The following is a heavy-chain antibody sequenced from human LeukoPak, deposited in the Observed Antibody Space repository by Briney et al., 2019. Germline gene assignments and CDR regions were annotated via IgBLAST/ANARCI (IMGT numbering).Heavy chain of an antibody. V-gene: IGHV1-2*02. CDR1: GYTFTGYY. CDR2: INPYSGGT. D-gene: IGHD2-15*01. CDR3: ARLGYCSGGSCYSDWFDP. J-gene: IGHJ5*02. Sequence: ASVKVSCKASGYTFTGYYMHWVRQAPGQGLEWMGWINPYSGGTDYAQKFQGRVTMTRDTSISTAYMELSRLRSDDTAVYYCARLGYCSGGSCYSDWFDPWGQGTLVTVSS.